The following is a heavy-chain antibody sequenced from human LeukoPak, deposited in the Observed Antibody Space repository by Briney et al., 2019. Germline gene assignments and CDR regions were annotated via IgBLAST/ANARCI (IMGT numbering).Heavy chain of an antibody. J-gene: IGHJ4*02. CDR2: INPNSGGT. V-gene: IGHV1-2*02. CDR3: ARLRRQLWFRNLFDY. CDR1: GYTFTGYY. D-gene: IGHD5-18*01. Sequence: ASVKVSCKASGYTFTGYYMHWVRQAPGQGLEWMGWINPNSGGTNYAQKFQGRVTMTRDTSISTAYMELSRLRSDDTAVYYCARLRRQLWFRNLFDYWGQGTLVTVSS.